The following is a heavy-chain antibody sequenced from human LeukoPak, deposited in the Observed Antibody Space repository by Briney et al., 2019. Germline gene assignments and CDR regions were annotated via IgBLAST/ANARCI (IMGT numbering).Heavy chain of an antibody. V-gene: IGHV4-34*01. J-gene: IGHJ4*02. CDR3: ARAPRRPAPFDY. CDR1: GGSFSGYY. CDR2: INHSGSP. Sequence: SETLSLTCAVYGGSFSGYYWSWIRQPPGKGLEWIGEINHSGSPNYNPSLKSRVTISVDTSKNQFPRKLSSVTAADTAVYYCARAPRRPAPFDYWGQGTLVTVSS.